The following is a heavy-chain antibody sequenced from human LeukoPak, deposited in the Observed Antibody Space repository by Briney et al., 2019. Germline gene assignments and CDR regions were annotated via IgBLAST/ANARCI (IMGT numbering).Heavy chain of an antibody. J-gene: IGHJ4*02. CDR3: APYYYGSGSYYQPVDY. Sequence: WASVKVSCKASGGTFSSYAISWVRQAPGQGLEWMGRIIPIFGIANYAQKFQGRVTITADKSTSTAYMELSGLRSEDTAVYYCAPYYYGSGSYYQPVDYWGQGTLVTVSS. CDR2: IIPIFGIA. D-gene: IGHD3-10*01. V-gene: IGHV1-69*04. CDR1: GGTFSSYA.